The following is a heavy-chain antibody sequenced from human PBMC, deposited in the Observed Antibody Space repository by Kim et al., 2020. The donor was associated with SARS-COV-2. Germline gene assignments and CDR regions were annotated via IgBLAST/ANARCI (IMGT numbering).Heavy chain of an antibody. CDR2: VNKKGDNT. D-gene: IGHD6-19*01. Sequence: GGSLRLSCAASGSSFEDYGMSWVRQAPGKGLEWVSGVNKKGDNTGYADSVKGRFTISRDNAKNPLYLQMNSLRAEDTALYYCARGYISGPFDSWGHGTL. CDR1: GSSFEDYG. V-gene: IGHV3-20*04. J-gene: IGHJ4*01. CDR3: ARGYISGPFDS.